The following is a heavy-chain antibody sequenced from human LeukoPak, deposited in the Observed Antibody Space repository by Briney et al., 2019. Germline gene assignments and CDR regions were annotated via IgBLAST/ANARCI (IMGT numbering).Heavy chain of an antibody. CDR1: GYTFTSYG. D-gene: IGHD6-13*01. Sequence: ASVKVSCKASGYTFTSYGISWVRQAPGQGLEWMGWISAYNGNTNYAQKLQGRVTMTTDTSTSTAYMELRSLRSDDTAVYYCARDLLEVLGSSWFYNWFDPWGQGTLVTVSS. CDR2: ISAYNGNT. CDR3: ARDLLEVLGSSWFYNWFDP. J-gene: IGHJ5*02. V-gene: IGHV1-18*01.